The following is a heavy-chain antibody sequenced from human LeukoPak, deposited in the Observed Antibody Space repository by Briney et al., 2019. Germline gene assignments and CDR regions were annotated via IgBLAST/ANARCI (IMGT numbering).Heavy chain of an antibody. CDR3: AAMTTVTMYSYFFDS. D-gene: IGHD4-17*01. Sequence: SETLSLTCAVYGGSFSGYYWSWIRQPPGKGLEWIGEINHSGSTNYNPSLKSRVTISVDTSKNQFSLKLTSVTAADTAIYYCAAMTTVTMYSYFFDSWGQGTLLTVSS. CDR2: INHSGST. CDR1: GGSFSGYY. V-gene: IGHV4-34*01. J-gene: IGHJ4*02.